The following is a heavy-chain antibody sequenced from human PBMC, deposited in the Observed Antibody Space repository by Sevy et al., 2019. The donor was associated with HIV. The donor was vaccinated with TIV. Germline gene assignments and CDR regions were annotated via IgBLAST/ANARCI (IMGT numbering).Heavy chain of an antibody. Sequence: GGSLRLSCAASGFXLNSYWMSWVRQAPGKGLEWVANIKQDGSVKYYVDSVKGRFTISRDNARNLLYLQMNSLRAEDTALYYCVRAIAADGSFWGQGTLVTVSS. CDR3: VRAIAADGSF. CDR1: GFXLNSYW. V-gene: IGHV3-7*01. J-gene: IGHJ4*02. CDR2: IKQDGSVK. D-gene: IGHD6-13*01.